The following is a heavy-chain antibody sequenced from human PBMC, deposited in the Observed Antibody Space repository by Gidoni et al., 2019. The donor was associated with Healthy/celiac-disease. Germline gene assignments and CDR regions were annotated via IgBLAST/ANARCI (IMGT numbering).Heavy chain of an antibody. CDR2: IWYDGSNK. V-gene: IGHV3-33*01. CDR1: GFTFSSYG. D-gene: IGHD6-13*01. Sequence: QVQLVESGGGVVQPGRSLRLSCAASGFTFSSYGMHWVRQAPGKGLEWVAVIWYDGSNKYYADSVKGRFTISRDNSKNTLYLQMNSLRAEDTAVYYCAREFRFRIAEAGTDAFDIWGQGTMVTVSS. CDR3: AREFRFRIAEAGTDAFDI. J-gene: IGHJ3*02.